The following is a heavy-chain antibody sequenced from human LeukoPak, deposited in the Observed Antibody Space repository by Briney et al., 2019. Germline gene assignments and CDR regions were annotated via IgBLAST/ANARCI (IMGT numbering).Heavy chain of an antibody. CDR3: AHVERSSGIHLGS. CDR1: GLIYSDAW. CDR2: IKSKGGGGTT. J-gene: IGHJ4*02. D-gene: IGHD3-22*01. V-gene: IGHV3-15*01. Sequence: GGSLRLSCTVSGLIYSDAWMSWVRQAPGKGLEWVGRIKSKGGGGTTDYAAPVKGRFTISRDDSKNTLYLQMNSLESEDTAVYYCAHVERSSGIHLGSWGQGTLVTVSS.